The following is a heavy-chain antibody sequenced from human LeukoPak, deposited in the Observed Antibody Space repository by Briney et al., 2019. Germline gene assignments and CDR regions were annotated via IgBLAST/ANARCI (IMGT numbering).Heavy chain of an antibody. J-gene: IGHJ5*02. CDR3: ARHYGP. CDR2: IYYSGNT. D-gene: IGHD3-10*01. CDR1: GGSISSLH. V-gene: IGHV4-59*08. Sequence: NTSETLSLTCTVSGGSISSLHWSWIRQPPGKGLEWIGYIYYSGNTNYNPSLKSRVTISVDTSKNQFSLKLNSVTAADTAVYYCARHYGPWGQGTLVTVSS.